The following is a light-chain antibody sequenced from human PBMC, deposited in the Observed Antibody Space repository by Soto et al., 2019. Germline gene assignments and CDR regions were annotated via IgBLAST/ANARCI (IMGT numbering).Light chain of an antibody. CDR2: WAS. Sequence: DIVMTQSPDSLAVSLGERATINCKSSQSVLHSSNNKNYLAWYRQKPGQPPKLLIYWASTREYGVPDRFSGSGSGTEFTLTISSLLAEDVAVYYCQQYYKSPLTFGGGTKVEIK. CDR3: QQYYKSPLT. V-gene: IGKV4-1*01. J-gene: IGKJ4*01. CDR1: QSVLHSSNNKNY.